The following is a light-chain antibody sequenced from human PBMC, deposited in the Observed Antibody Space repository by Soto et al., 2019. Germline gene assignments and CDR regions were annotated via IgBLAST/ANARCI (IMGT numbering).Light chain of an antibody. CDR3: QQYGSSRWT. V-gene: IGKV3-20*01. CDR2: GIS. J-gene: IGKJ1*01. CDR1: QSVNSNY. Sequence: EVVMTQSPATLSVSPGERATLSCRASQSVNSNYLAWYQQKPGQAPRLLIYGISTRATGIPDRFSASGSGTEFTLTISSLQPEDFAVYYCQQYGSSRWTFGQGTKVDIK.